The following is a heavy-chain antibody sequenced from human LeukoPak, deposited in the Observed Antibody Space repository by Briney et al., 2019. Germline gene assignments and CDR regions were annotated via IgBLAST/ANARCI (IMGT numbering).Heavy chain of an antibody. CDR1: GYTFTDYY. CDR2: INPNSGGT. CDR3: ARDQGGGATDFDY. V-gene: IGHV1-2*02. J-gene: IGHJ4*02. Sequence: ASVKVSCKTSGYTFTDYYLHWVRQAPGQGLEWMGWINPNSGGTNYAQKFQGRVTLTRDTSTSTVYMELSRLTSDDTAVYYCARDQGGGATDFDYWGQGTLVTVSS. D-gene: IGHD1-26*01.